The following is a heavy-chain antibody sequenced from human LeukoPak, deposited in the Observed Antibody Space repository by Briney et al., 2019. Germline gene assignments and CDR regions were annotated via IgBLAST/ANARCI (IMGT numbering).Heavy chain of an antibody. J-gene: IGHJ4*02. CDR3: ARPYCSRTSCPTFDD. CDR2: ISSESSTT. Sequence: QPGGSLRLSCAPSGFTFSNYNMNWVRQAPGKGLEWVSYISSESSTTFYADSVQGRFSISRDNAKNSLYLQMASLRAEDTAMYYCARPYCSRTSCPTFDDWGQGTLVTVS. V-gene: IGHV3-48*01. CDR1: GFTFSNYN. D-gene: IGHD2-2*01.